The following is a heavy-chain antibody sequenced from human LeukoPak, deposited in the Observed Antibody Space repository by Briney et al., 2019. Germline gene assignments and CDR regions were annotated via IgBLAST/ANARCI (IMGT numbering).Heavy chain of an antibody. CDR3: AKVYDWLLFDY. Sequence: ETLSLTCTVSGGSISSYYWSWVRQAPGKGLEWVSAISGSGGSTYYADSVKGRFTISRDNSKNTLYLQMNSLRAEDTAVYYCAKVYDWLLFDYWGQGTLVTVSS. CDR2: ISGSGGST. D-gene: IGHD3-9*01. CDR1: GGSISSYY. V-gene: IGHV3-23*01. J-gene: IGHJ4*02.